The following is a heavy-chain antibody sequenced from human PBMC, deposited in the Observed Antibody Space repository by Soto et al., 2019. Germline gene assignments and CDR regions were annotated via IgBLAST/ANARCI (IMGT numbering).Heavy chain of an antibody. CDR3: AKGLGPAYYYGMDV. CDR1: GFTFSTYG. Sequence: LKISCAASGFTFSTYGMHWVRQAPGKGLEWVAGISNDGSNKYYADSVKGRFTISRDNSKNTLYLQMNSLRAEDTAVYYCAKGLGPAYYYGMDVWGQGTTVTVSS. V-gene: IGHV3-30*18. J-gene: IGHJ6*02. CDR2: ISNDGSNK.